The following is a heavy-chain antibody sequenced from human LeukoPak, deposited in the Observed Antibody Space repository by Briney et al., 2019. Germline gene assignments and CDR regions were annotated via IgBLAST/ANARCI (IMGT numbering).Heavy chain of an antibody. J-gene: IGHJ4*02. CDR3: ARHGGYTMYYFDY. D-gene: IGHD5-18*01. V-gene: IGHV4-39*01. Sequence: SETLSLTCTVSGGSMSNSNYYWGWIRQPPGKRLEWIGSMYYSGNTYYNPSLKSRVTLSVDTSKNQFSVKLSSVTAADTAVYYCARHGGYTMYYFDYWGQGALVTVSS. CDR1: GGSMSNSNYY. CDR2: MYYSGNT.